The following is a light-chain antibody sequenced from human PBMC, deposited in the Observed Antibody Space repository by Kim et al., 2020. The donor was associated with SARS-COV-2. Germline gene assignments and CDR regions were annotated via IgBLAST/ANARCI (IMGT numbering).Light chain of an antibody. CDR1: QSVRNY. J-gene: IGKJ4*01. CDR3: QHRANEPHT. Sequence: EIVLTQSPDTLSLSRGERATLSCRASQSVRNYLAWYQQTPGQAPRLLIYDASNRATGIPARFSGSGSGTDFTLTVSSLEPEDCAVYYCQHRANEPHTFGGGTKVDIK. CDR2: DAS. V-gene: IGKV3-11*01.